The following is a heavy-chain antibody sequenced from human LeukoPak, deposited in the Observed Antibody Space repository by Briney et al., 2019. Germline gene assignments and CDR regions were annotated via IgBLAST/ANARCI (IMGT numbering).Heavy chain of an antibody. CDR3: ARDVKVGSGWIFDY. J-gene: IGHJ4*02. CDR1: GGTFSSYA. D-gene: IGHD6-19*01. V-gene: IGHV1-69*05. Sequence: SVTVSCKASGGTFSSYAISWVRQAPGQGLEWMGGIIPIFGTANYAQKFQGRVTITTDESTSTAYMELSSLRSEDTAVYYCARDVKVGSGWIFDYWGQGTLVTVSS. CDR2: IIPIFGTA.